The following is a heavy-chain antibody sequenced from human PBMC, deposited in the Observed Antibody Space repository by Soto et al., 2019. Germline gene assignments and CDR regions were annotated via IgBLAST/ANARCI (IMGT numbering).Heavy chain of an antibody. CDR3: AHVLVVVANYGMDV. CDR2: IYWDDDK. Sequence: QITLKESGPTLVKPTQTLTLTCTFSGFPLSTSGVGVGWIRQPPGKALEWLALIYWDDDKRYSPSLTSRLTITKDTSKNQVVLTMTNMDPVDTATYYCAHVLVVVANYGMDVWGQGTTVTVSS. J-gene: IGHJ6*02. D-gene: IGHD2-15*01. V-gene: IGHV2-5*02. CDR1: GFPLSTSGVG.